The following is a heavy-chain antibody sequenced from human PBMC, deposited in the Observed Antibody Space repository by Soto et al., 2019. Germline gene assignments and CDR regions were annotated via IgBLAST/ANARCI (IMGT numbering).Heavy chain of an antibody. CDR3: ARDLKGITFGGVIVYAFDI. V-gene: IGHV1-18*01. Sequence: QVQLVQSGAEVKKPGASVKVSCKASGYTFTSYGISWVRQAPGQGLEWMGWISAYNGNTNYAQQLQGRVTMTTDTSTSTAYMELRSLRSDDTAVYYCARDLKGITFGGVIVYAFDIWGQGTMVTVSS. J-gene: IGHJ3*02. CDR2: ISAYNGNT. D-gene: IGHD3-16*02. CDR1: GYTFTSYG.